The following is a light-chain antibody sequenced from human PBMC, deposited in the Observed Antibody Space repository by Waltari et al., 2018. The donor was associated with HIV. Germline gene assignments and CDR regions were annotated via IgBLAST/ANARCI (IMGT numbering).Light chain of an antibody. V-gene: IGLV2-14*01. CDR1: SRDVGHYNY. CDR3: SSYTGSSTLGV. Sequence: QSALTQPASVSGSPGQSITISCTGTSRDVGHYNYVSWYQQHPDKAPKLIIYDVTTRPSGISERFSGSKSGNTASLTISGLQNDDEADYFCSSYTGSSTLGVFGTGTRVTVL. CDR2: DVT. J-gene: IGLJ1*01.